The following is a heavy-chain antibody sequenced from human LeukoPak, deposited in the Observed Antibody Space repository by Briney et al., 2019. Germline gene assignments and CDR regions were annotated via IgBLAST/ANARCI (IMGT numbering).Heavy chain of an antibody. V-gene: IGHV3-23*01. Sequence: GGSLRLSCLASGFTFSSYAMSWVRQAPGKGLEWVSDISGSGGSTHYVDSVKGRFTISRDNSKNTMYLQMNSLRAEDTAVYYCATRAGQSCVFDYWGQGTLVTVSS. CDR3: ATRAGQSCVFDY. J-gene: IGHJ4*02. CDR2: ISGSGGST. D-gene: IGHD4/OR15-4a*01. CDR1: GFTFSSYA.